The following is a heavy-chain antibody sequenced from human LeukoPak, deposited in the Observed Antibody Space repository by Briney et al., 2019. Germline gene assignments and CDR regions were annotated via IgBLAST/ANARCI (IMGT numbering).Heavy chain of an antibody. CDR2: ISSRSGYI. V-gene: IGHV3-21*01. CDR3: ARDFGRYYFDY. D-gene: IGHD3-10*01. J-gene: IGHJ4*02. Sequence: KPGGSLRLSCAASGFSFITYSMNWVRQAPGKGLEWVSSISSRSGYIYYADSVKGRFTISRDNAKNSLYLQMNSLRAEDTAVYYCARDFGRYYFDYWGQGTLVTVSP. CDR1: GFSFITYS.